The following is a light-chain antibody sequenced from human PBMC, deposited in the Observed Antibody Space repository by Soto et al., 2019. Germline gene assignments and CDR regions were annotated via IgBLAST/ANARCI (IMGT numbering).Light chain of an antibody. CDR3: QSYDSSLSGLV. J-gene: IGLJ1*01. Sequence: QPVLTQQPSVSGAPGQRVTISCTGSSSNIGAGYDVHWYQQLPGTPPKLLIYGNSNRPSGVPDRFSGSKSGTSASLAITGLHAEDECDYYGQSYDSSLSGLVFGTGTKLTVL. V-gene: IGLV1-40*01. CDR1: SSNIGAGYD. CDR2: GNS.